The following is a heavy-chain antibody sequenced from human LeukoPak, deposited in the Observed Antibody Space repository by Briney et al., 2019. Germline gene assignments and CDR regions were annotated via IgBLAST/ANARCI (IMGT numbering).Heavy chain of an antibody. CDR2: IKQDGSEK. Sequence: GGSLRLSCAASGFTFSSYWMTWVRHLPGKGLEWVANIKQDGSEKYYVDSVKGRFTISRDNAKNSLYLQMNSLRAEDTAVYYCARENSGGSGSYYKRWGQGILVTVSS. D-gene: IGHD3-10*01. CDR3: ARENSGGSGSYYKR. CDR1: GFTFSSYW. V-gene: IGHV3-7*01. J-gene: IGHJ4*02.